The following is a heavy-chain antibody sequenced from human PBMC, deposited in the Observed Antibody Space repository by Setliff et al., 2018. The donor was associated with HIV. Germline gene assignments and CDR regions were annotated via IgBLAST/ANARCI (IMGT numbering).Heavy chain of an antibody. CDR1: GFTFSIYA. V-gene: IGHV3-23*01. CDR2: ISGSGGTT. Sequence: GGSLRLSCAASGFTFSIYAMSWVRQAPGKGLEWVSGISGSGGTTQYADSVKGRFTISRDNSENTMYLQMNSPRAEDTAVYYCAKGHDSSNYKVPYYFDSWGQGTLVTVSS. D-gene: IGHD4-4*01. J-gene: IGHJ4*02. CDR3: AKGHDSSNYKVPYYFDS.